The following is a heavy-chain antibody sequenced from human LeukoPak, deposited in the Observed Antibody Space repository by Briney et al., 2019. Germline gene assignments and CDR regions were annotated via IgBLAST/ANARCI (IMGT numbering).Heavy chain of an antibody. CDR1: GFTRSSNH. D-gene: IGHD3-22*01. CDR2: IYSGGST. Sequence: PGGSLRLSCAASGFTRSSNHMSWVRPAPGEGLEWVSGIYSGGSTYYADSVKGRFTISRDNSKNTLYLQMNSLRAEDTAVYYCARDGNYYDSSGYYRGTFDYWGQGTLVTVSS. CDR3: ARDGNYYDSSGYYRGTFDY. V-gene: IGHV3-53*01. J-gene: IGHJ4*02.